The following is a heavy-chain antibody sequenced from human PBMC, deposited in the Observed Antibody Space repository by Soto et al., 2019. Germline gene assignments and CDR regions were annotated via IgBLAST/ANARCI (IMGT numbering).Heavy chain of an antibody. J-gene: IGHJ4*02. CDR3: AREGVGGNFDY. D-gene: IGHD1-26*01. CDR1: GFTFSSYA. V-gene: IGHV3-74*01. CDR2: INSDGSST. Sequence: PGGSLRLSCSASGFTFSSYAMHWVRQAPGKGLVWVSRINSDGSSTSYADSVKGRFTISRDYAQNTLYLQMNSLRAEDTAMYYCAREGVGGNFDYWGQGTLVTVSS.